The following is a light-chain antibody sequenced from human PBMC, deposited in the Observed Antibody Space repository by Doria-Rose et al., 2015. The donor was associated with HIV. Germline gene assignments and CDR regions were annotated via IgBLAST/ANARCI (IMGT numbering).Light chain of an antibody. CDR2: DGS. J-gene: IGKJ1*01. V-gene: IGKV3-20*01. Sequence: TQSPGTLSLSPGERATLSCRASQSFSSTYLAWYQQKPGQAPSLLIYDGSTRATGIPDVFSASGSWTDFTRTINRLEPEDFALYYCHQYGTSWTFGQGTKVEI. CDR3: HQYGTSWT. CDR1: QSFSSTY.